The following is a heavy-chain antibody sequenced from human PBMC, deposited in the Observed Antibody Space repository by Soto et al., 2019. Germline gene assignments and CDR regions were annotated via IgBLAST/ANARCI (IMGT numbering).Heavy chain of an antibody. Sequence: EVQLVESGGGLVQPGGSLTLSCAASGFTFSSYWIHWVRQAPGKGLVWVSSISTDARGTSYADPVKDRFTISRDNAKNTLHLQMNSVRAEDTAVYYCARLPNKSPQNWGQGTLVIVS. CDR2: ISTDARGT. V-gene: IGHV3-74*01. CDR1: GFTFSSYW. J-gene: IGHJ1*01. CDR3: ARLPNKSPQN.